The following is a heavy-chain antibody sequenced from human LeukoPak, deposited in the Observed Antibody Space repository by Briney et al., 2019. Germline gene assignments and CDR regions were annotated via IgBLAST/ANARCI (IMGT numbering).Heavy chain of an antibody. CDR1: GGSISSYY. J-gene: IGHJ4*02. D-gene: IGHD1-1*01. CDR3: ARLYSWNDLTHDY. CDR2: IYYSGST. V-gene: IGHV4-59*01. Sequence: TSETLSLTCTVSGGSISSYYWSWIRQPPGKGLEWIWYIYYSGSTNYNPSLKSRVTISVDTSKNQFSLKLSSVTAADTAVYYCARLYSWNDLTHDYWGQGTLVTVSS.